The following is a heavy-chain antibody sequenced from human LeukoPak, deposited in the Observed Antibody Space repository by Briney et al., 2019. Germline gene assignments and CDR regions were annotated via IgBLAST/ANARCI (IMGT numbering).Heavy chain of an antibody. CDR1: GFTFSSYA. V-gene: IGHV3-64*01. J-gene: IGHJ5*02. Sequence: GGSLRLSCAASGFTFSSYAMHWVRQAPGKGLEAVSAISSNGGSTYYANSVKGRFTISRDNSKNTLYFQMGSLRAEDMAVYYCPAYINSGDYRWGQGTLVTVSS. CDR3: PAYINSGDYR. CDR2: ISSNGGST. D-gene: IGHD4-11*01.